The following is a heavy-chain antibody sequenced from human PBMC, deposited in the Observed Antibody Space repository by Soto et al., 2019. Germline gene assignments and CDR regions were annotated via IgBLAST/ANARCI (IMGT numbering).Heavy chain of an antibody. D-gene: IGHD2-8*01. V-gene: IGHV3-11*06. J-gene: IGHJ3*02. Sequence: PGGSLRLSCAASGFTFSDYYMSWIRQAPGKGLEWVSYISSSSSYTNYADSVKGRFTISRDNAKNSLYLQMNSLRAEDTAVYYCARTQNPRDIVLMVYASPDAFDIWGQGTMVTVSS. CDR3: ARTQNPRDIVLMVYASPDAFDI. CDR1: GFTFSDYY. CDR2: ISSSSSYT.